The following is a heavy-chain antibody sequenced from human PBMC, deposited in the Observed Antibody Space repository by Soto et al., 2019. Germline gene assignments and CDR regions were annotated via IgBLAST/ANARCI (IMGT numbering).Heavy chain of an antibody. D-gene: IGHD3-16*01. CDR3: AGVVWFRGMDV. J-gene: IGHJ6*02. V-gene: IGHV6-1*01. CDR1: GASFSSSIAA. Sequence: SQPLSLTCDISGASFSSSIAACNCIRQSPSRGLEWLGRTYYRSKWIHEYTLSMESRITINPDTSKNQFSLHIYSVTPEDTAVYYCAGVVWFRGMDVWGQRTPVTVSS. CDR2: TYYRSKWIH.